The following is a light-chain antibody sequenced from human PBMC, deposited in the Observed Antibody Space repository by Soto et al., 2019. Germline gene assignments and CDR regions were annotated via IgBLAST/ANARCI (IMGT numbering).Light chain of an antibody. CDR3: CSYTSSSTVV. CDR2: DVS. J-gene: IGLJ2*01. Sequence: QSALTQPASVSGSPGQSITISCTGTSRDVGGYNYVSWYQQHPGKAPKLMIYDVSNRPSGVANRFSGSKSGNTACLTISGLQAEDDADYYCCSYTSSSTVVFGGGTKLTVL. V-gene: IGLV2-14*01. CDR1: SRDVGGYNY.